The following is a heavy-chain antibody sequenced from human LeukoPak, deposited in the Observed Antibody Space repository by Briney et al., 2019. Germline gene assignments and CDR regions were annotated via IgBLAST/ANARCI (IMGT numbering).Heavy chain of an antibody. Sequence: SETLSLTCTVSGGSISSYYWSWIRQPPGKGLEWIGYIYYSGSTNYNPSLKSRVTISVDTSKNQFSLKLSSVTAADTAVYYCARGAGYYDFWSGYTTDNWFDPWGQGTLVTVSS. V-gene: IGHV4-59*01. CDR2: IYYSGST. J-gene: IGHJ5*02. CDR3: ARGAGYYDFWSGYTTDNWFDP. CDR1: GGSISSYY. D-gene: IGHD3-3*01.